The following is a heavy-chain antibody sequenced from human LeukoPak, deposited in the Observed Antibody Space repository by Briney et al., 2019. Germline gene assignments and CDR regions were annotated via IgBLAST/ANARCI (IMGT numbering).Heavy chain of an antibody. CDR2: IYYSGST. J-gene: IGHJ6*03. V-gene: IGHV4-59*01. Sequence: PSETLSLTCTVSGGSISSYYWSWIRQPPGKGLEWIGYIYYSGSTNYNPSLKSRVTISVDTSKNQFSLELSSVTAADTAVYYCARRVDYYYYYYMDVWGRGTTVTVSS. CDR1: GGSISSYY. CDR3: ARRVDYYYYYYMDV.